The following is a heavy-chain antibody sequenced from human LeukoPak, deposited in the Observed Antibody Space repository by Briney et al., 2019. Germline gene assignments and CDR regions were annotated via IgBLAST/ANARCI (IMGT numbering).Heavy chain of an antibody. CDR2: IYTSGST. J-gene: IGHJ4*02. CDR3: ASPGEDCSGGSCYSPLFDY. Sequence: PSETLSLTCTVSGGSISRGSYYWSWIRQPAGKGLEWIGRIYTSGSTNYNPSLKSRVTITVDTSKNQFSLKLSSVTAADTAVYYCASPGEDCSGGSCYSPLFDYWGQGTLVTVSS. V-gene: IGHV4-61*02. D-gene: IGHD2-15*01. CDR1: GGSISRGSYY.